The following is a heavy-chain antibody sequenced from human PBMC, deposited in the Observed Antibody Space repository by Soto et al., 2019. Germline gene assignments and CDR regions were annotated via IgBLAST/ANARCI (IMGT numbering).Heavy chain of an antibody. D-gene: IGHD3-16*02. J-gene: IGHJ3*02. CDR1: GGSISSYY. CDR3: ARSSSDYDYIWGSYRTHDAFDI. Sequence: QVQLQESGPGLVKPSETLSLTCTVSGGSISSYYWSWIRQPPGKGLEWIGYIYYSGSTNYTPSLMSRVTISVYTSKNQFSLKLSSVTAADTAVYYCARSSSDYDYIWGSYRTHDAFDIWGQGTMVTLSS. CDR2: IYYSGST. V-gene: IGHV4-59*01.